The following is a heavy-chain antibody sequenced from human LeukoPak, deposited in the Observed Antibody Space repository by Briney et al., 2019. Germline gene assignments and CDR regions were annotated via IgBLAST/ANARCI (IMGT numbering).Heavy chain of an antibody. V-gene: IGHV3-66*01. Sequence: GGSLRLSCAASGFTVSSNYMSWVRQAPGRGLEWVSIIYSGGSTYYADSVKGRFTISRDNSKNTLYLQMNSLRAEDTAVYYCARDISSGYYDAFDIWGQGTMVTVSS. CDR1: GFTVSSNY. D-gene: IGHD3-22*01. CDR2: IYSGGST. J-gene: IGHJ3*02. CDR3: ARDISSGYYDAFDI.